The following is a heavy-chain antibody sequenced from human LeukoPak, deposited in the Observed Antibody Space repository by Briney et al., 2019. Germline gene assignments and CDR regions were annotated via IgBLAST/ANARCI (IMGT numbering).Heavy chain of an antibody. J-gene: IGHJ4*02. CDR2: IGGGGDDI. CDR3: AKDATPFNSIWDYFDS. CDR1: GFTFSNYA. D-gene: IGHD4-23*01. Sequence: GGSLRLSCAASGFTFSNYAMNWVRQAPGKGLEWVAGIGGGGDDIYYADSVKGRFTGSRDDSKNTLYLQMSSLRIEDTAIYYCAKDATPFNSIWDYFDSWGQGTLVTVS. V-gene: IGHV3-23*01.